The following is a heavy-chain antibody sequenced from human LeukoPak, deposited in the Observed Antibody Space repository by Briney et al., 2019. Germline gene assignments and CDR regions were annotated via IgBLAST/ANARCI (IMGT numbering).Heavy chain of an antibody. J-gene: IGHJ4*01. V-gene: IGHV4-59*01. CDR3: TSGGMVSGDY. CDR1: GGSINSYY. D-gene: IGHD2-8*01. Sequence: SETLSLTCTVSGGSINSYYWSWIRQPPGKGLEWIGYIYYSGSTNYNPSLKSRVTISRDTSKNQFSLRLRSVTAADTAVYYCTSGGMVSGDYWGHGTLVTVSS. CDR2: IYYSGST.